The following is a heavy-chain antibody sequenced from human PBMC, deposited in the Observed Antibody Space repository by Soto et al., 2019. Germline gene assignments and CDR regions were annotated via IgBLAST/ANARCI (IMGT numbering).Heavy chain of an antibody. CDR2: IWYDGSNK. J-gene: IGHJ6*02. V-gene: IGHV3-33*01. D-gene: IGHD3-16*01. CDR1: GFTFSSYG. CDR3: GRGRGRVGMDD. Sequence: QVQLVESGGGVVQPGRSLRLSCAASGFTFSSYGMHWVRQAPGKGLEWVAVIWYDGSNKYYADSVKGRFTISRDNSKNTLYLQMNSLRAEDRAVYYCGRGRGRVGMDDWGQGTTVTVSS.